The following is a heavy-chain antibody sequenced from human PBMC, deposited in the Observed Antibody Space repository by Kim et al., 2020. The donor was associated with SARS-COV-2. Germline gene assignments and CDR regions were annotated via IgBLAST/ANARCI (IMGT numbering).Heavy chain of an antibody. CDR2: INHSGST. D-gene: IGHD3-10*01. CDR1: GGSFSGYY. Sequence: SETLSLTCAVYGGSFSGYYWSWIRQPPGKGLEWIGEINHSGSTNYNPSLKSRVTISVDTSKNQFSLKLSSVTAADTAVYYCASVDGWIDYWGQGTLVTVSS. CDR3: ASVDGWIDY. J-gene: IGHJ4*02. V-gene: IGHV4-34*01.